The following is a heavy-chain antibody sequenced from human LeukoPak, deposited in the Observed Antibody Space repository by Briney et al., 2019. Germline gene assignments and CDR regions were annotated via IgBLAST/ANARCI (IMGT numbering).Heavy chain of an antibody. CDR3: ARGAHYDFWSGYNNWFDP. CDR2: IYSGGST. Sequence: GSLRLSCAGSGFTVSCNYVSWVRPAPGKGLEWVLVIYSGGSTYYADSVKGRSTISRDNSKNTLYLQMNSLRAEDTAVYYCARGAHYDFWSGYNNWFDPWGQGTLVTVSS. J-gene: IGHJ5*02. D-gene: IGHD3-3*01. CDR1: GFTVSCNY. V-gene: IGHV3-53*01.